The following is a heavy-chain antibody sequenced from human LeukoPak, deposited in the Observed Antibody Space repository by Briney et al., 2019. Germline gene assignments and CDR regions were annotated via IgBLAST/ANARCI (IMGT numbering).Heavy chain of an antibody. J-gene: IGHJ4*02. CDR3: ARSRAAARGPFDY. D-gene: IGHD6-6*01. V-gene: IGHV3-30*03. CDR1: GFIFSNSG. Sequence: GGSLRLSCAASGFIFSNSGMHWVRQAPGKGLEWVTVIYTDGSTKYYADSVKGRFTISRDNSQNTLYLQMNSLRAEDTAVYYCARSRAAARGPFDYWGQGTLVTVSS. CDR2: IYTDGSTK.